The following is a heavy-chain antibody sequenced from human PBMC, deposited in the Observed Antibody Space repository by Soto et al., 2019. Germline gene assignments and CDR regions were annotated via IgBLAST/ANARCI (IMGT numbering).Heavy chain of an antibody. CDR2: IYPGDSDT. J-gene: IGHJ4*02. Sequence: PGESLKISCKGSGFSFTSYRIGWVRQMPGKGLEWMGIIYPGDSDTRYSPSFQGQVTISADKSISTAYLQWSSLKPSDTAMYYCARRYCSGGSCYHIDYWGQGTLVTVSS. CDR3: ARRYCSGGSCYHIDY. V-gene: IGHV5-51*01. CDR1: GFSFTSYR. D-gene: IGHD2-15*01.